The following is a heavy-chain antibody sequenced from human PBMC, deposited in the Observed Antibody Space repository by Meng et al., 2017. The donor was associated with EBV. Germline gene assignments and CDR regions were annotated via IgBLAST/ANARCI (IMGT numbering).Heavy chain of an antibody. D-gene: IGHD2-21*01. V-gene: IGHV1-3*01. CDR2: INVGVGYT. J-gene: IGHJ4*02. CDR3: VRGPPVGVPGPGDY. Sequence: VQLGQLWVGGKDPGASVKVSCKASGYAFTSYILHWVRQAPGQRLEWMGWINVGVGYTKYSQKFQGRVTISSDTSATTGYMELSSLRSEDTAVYYCVRGPPVGVPGPGDYWGQGTLVTVSS. CDR1: GYAFTSYI.